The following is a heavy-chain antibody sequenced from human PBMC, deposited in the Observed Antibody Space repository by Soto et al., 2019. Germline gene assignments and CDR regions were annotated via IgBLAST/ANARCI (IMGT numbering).Heavy chain of an antibody. V-gene: IGHV1-3*01. Sequence: ASVKVSCKASGYTFTSYAMHWVRQAPGQRLEWMGWINAGNGNTKYSQKFQGRVTITRDTSASTAYMELSSLRSEDTAVYYCARDAVFGVVITFYYGMDVWGQGTTVTVPS. CDR1: GYTFTSYA. CDR2: INAGNGNT. CDR3: ARDAVFGVVITFYYGMDV. J-gene: IGHJ6*02. D-gene: IGHD3-3*01.